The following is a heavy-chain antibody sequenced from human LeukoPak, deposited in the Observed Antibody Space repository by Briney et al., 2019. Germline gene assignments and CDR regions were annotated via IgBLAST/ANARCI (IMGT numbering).Heavy chain of an antibody. D-gene: IGHD4-17*01. J-gene: IGHJ2*01. CDR2: IWYDGSNK. CDR3: AKEYGDYINWYFDL. Sequence: GGSLRLSCAASGFTFSSYGMHWVRQAPGKGLEWVAVIWYDGSNKYYADSVKGRFTISRDNSKNTLYLQMNSLRAEDTAVYYCAKEYGDYINWYFDLWGRGTLVTVSS. CDR1: GFTFSSYG. V-gene: IGHV3-33*06.